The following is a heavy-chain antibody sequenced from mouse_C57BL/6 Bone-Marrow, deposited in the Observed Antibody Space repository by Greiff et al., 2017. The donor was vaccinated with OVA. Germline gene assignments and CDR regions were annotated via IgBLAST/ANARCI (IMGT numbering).Heavy chain of an antibody. Sequence: VQLKESGAELVKPGASVKLSCTASGFNIKDYYMHWVKQRTEQGLEWIGRIDPEDGETKYAPKFQGKATITADTSSNTAYLQLSSLTSEDTAVYYCASHYYGSSYPFAYWGQGTLVTVSA. V-gene: IGHV14-2*01. CDR3: ASHYYGSSYPFAY. D-gene: IGHD1-1*01. CDR1: GFNIKDYY. J-gene: IGHJ3*01. CDR2: IDPEDGET.